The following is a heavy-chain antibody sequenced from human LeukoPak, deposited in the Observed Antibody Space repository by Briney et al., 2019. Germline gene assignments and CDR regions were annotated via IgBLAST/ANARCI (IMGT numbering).Heavy chain of an antibody. Sequence: QPGGSLRRSCAASGFTFSSYWMHWVRQAPGKGLVWVSRINSDGSSTSYADSVKGRFTISRDNAKNTLYLQMNSLRAEDTAVYYCARGSYYYDSSGYILGYWGQGTLVTVSS. CDR2: INSDGSST. V-gene: IGHV3-74*01. CDR1: GFTFSSYW. CDR3: ARGSYYYDSSGYILGY. D-gene: IGHD3-22*01. J-gene: IGHJ4*02.